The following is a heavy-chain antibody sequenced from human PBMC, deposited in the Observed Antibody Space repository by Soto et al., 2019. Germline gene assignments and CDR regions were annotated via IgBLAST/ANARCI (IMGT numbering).Heavy chain of an antibody. D-gene: IGHD6-19*01. Sequence: SETLSLTCAVYGGSFSGYYWSWIRQPAGKGLEWIGRIYTSGSTNYNPSLKSRVTMSVDTSKNQFSLKLSSVTAADTAVYYCARGPGYSSGWYSGYYGMDVWGQGTTVTVSS. V-gene: IGHV4-59*10. J-gene: IGHJ6*02. CDR2: IYTSGST. CDR1: GGSFSGYY. CDR3: ARGPGYSSGWYSGYYGMDV.